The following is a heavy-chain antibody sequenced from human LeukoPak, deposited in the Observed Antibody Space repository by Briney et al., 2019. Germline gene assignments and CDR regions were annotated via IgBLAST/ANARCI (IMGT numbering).Heavy chain of an antibody. CDR3: ARAPRYYDSSGYYLDY. J-gene: IGHJ4*02. V-gene: IGHV4-59*01. Sequence: SETLSLTCTVSGGSISSYYWSWIRQPPGKGLEWIGYIYYSGSTNYNPSLKSRVTISVDTSKNQFSLKLSSVAAADTAVYYCARAPRYYDSSGYYLDYWGQGTLVTVSS. D-gene: IGHD3-22*01. CDR2: IYYSGST. CDR1: GGSISSYY.